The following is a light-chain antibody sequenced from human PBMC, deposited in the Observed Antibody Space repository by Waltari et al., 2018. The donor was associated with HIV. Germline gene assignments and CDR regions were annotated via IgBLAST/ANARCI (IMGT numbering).Light chain of an antibody. V-gene: IGLV3-25*03. Sequence: SYELTQPPSMSVSQGQPASIPCSANACPNQLTYWFQQNPGQAPVLVIYQDTERPSGIPERLSGSSLGTMVTLTITGVQAEDEADYYCQSTDRSGTYWVFGGGTKLTVL. CDR2: QDT. CDR1: ACPNQL. J-gene: IGLJ3*02. CDR3: QSTDRSGTYWV.